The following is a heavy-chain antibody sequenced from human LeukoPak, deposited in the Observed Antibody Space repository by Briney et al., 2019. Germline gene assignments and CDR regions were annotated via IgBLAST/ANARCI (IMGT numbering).Heavy chain of an antibody. J-gene: IGHJ6*04. Sequence: PGGSLRLSCAASGFTFSSYTMSWVRQAPGKGLEWVSVISASGGTTYYADSVKGRFTISRDNSKNSLYLQMNSLRGEDTAVYYCAKTRPGPGAPFHHHGLRVWGKGT. D-gene: IGHD1-14*01. V-gene: IGHV3-23*01. CDR3: AKTRPGPGAPFHHHGLRV. CDR1: GFTFSSYT. CDR2: ISASGGTT.